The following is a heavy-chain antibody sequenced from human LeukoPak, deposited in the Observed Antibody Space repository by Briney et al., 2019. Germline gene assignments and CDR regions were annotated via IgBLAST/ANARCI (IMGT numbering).Heavy chain of an antibody. Sequence: GASVKVSCKASVYTFTGYYMHCVRQAPGQGLEWMGWINPNSGGTIYAQKFQGRVTLTRDTSISTAYMEFSRLKSDDTAIYYCARGPTPRSTDWYSSGSTTPYDYWGQGSLVTVSS. V-gene: IGHV1-2*02. CDR3: ARGPTPRSTDWYSSGSTTPYDY. CDR2: INPNSGGT. D-gene: IGHD6-19*01. CDR1: VYTFTGYY. J-gene: IGHJ4*02.